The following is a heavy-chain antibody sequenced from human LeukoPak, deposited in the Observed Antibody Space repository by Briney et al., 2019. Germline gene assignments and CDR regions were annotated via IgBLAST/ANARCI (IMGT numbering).Heavy chain of an antibody. CDR2: IYYNGST. J-gene: IGHJ5*02. CDR1: GGSISSYY. V-gene: IGHV4-59*08. CDR3: ARTLAARFWFDP. Sequence: SETLSLTCTVSGGSISSYYWSWIRQPQGRGLEWIGSIYYNGSTNYNPSLKSRLTISVDTSKNHFSLKLSSVTAADTAMYYCARTLAARFWFDPWGQGTLVIVSS. D-gene: IGHD6-6*01.